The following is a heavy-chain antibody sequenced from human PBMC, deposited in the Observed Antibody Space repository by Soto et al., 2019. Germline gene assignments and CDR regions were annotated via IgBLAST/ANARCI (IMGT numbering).Heavy chain of an antibody. CDR2: IHYSGGT. V-gene: IGHV4-59*01. CDR3: ARDFWRVFSDGYIGYFGH. J-gene: IGHJ4*02. D-gene: IGHD5-18*01. CDR1: GDSTSTYY. Sequence: PSETLALTCTVSGDSTSTYYWSWIRQPPGKGLEWIGHIHYSGGTNYNPSLKGRVTISVDTSKSHLSLKLSSVTPADTAVYYCARDFWRVFSDGYIGYFGHRGQGNLGHR.